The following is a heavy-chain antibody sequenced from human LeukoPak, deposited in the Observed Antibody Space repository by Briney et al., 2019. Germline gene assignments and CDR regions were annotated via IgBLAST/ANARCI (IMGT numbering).Heavy chain of an antibody. CDR2: IWFDGSNK. CDR1: GFTFGSHG. D-gene: IGHD5-18*01. Sequence: GGSLRLSCAASGFTFGSHGMHWGRQAPGKGLEWVAIIWFDGSNKYYADSVEGRFTISRDNSKNTLYLQMSGLRDEDTALYYCARGLAYSYGYGTDFWGQGTLVTVSS. J-gene: IGHJ4*02. V-gene: IGHV3-33*01. CDR3: ARGLAYSYGYGTDF.